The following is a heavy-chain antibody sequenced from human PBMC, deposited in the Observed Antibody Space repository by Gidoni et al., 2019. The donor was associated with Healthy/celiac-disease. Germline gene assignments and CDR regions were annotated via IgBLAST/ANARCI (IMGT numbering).Heavy chain of an antibody. CDR1: GYSFTRYG. CDR2: IYPGDSYP. CDR3: ARHRGIQLFDAFDI. J-gene: IGHJ3*02. Sequence: ETQLVQYGAEVQKTWGSVTSSCKGCGYSFTRYGMGWVRQMPWKGLGWRGFIYPGDSYPRYSPSFQGQVTISADKSSSTAYLQWSSLKASATAMYYCARHRGIQLFDAFDIWGQGTMVTVSS. V-gene: IGHV5-51*01. D-gene: IGHD5-18*01.